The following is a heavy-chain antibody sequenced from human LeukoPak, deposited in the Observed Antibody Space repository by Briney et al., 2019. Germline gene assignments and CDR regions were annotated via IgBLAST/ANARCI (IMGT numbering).Heavy chain of an antibody. V-gene: IGHV6-1*01. J-gene: IGHJ6*03. CDR2: TYYRSKWYN. Sequence: SQTLSLTCAISGDSVSSNSAAWNWIRQTPSRGLEWLGRTYYRSKWYNDYAVSVKSRITINPDTSKNQFSLQLNSVTPEDTAVYYCARDASGSYLDDYYYMDVWGKGTTVTVSS. D-gene: IGHD1-26*01. CDR1: GDSVSSNSAA. CDR3: ARDASGSYLDDYYYMDV.